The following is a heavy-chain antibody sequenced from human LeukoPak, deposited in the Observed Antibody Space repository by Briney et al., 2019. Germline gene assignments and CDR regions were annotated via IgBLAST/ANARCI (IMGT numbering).Heavy chain of an antibody. J-gene: IGHJ4*02. CDR2: INHSGST. V-gene: IGHV4-34*01. CDR3: ARALGRGYSYGSFDY. Sequence: SETLSLTCAVYGGSFSGYYWSWIRQPPGKGLEWIGEINHSGSTNYNPSLKSRVTISVDTSKNQFSLKLSSVTAADTAVYYCARALGRGYSYGSFDYWGQGTLVTVSS. D-gene: IGHD5-18*01. CDR1: GGSFSGYY.